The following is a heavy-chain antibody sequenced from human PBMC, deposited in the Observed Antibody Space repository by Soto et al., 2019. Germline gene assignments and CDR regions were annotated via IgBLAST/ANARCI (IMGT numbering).Heavy chain of an antibody. CDR3: ARGRASGSYYLLDY. V-gene: IGHV1-8*01. CDR2: INPNSGNI. Sequence: SVKVSCKASGDTFTTYDINWVRQATGHGLEWMGWINPNSGNIGYAQRFQGRVTMTRDTAIRTAYMEVSSLRSDDTAVYYCARGRASGSYYLLDYWGQGTLVT. D-gene: IGHD3-10*01. CDR1: GDTFTTYD. J-gene: IGHJ4*02.